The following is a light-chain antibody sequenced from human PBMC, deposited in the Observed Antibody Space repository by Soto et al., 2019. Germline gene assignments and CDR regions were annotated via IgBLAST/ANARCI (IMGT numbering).Light chain of an antibody. Sequence: QSALTRAASASRSPGQSVTISCTGTSSDVGGYNYVSWYQQHPGKAPKLMIYEVSKRPSGVPDRFSGSKSGNTASLTVSGLQAEDEADYYCSSYAGSNNFPYVFGTGTKVTVL. V-gene: IGLV2-8*02. J-gene: IGLJ1*01. CDR2: EVS. CDR3: SSYAGSNNFPYV. CDR1: SSDVGGYNY.